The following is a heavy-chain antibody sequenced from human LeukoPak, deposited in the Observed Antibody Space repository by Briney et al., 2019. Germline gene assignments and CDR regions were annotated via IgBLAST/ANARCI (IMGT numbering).Heavy chain of an antibody. D-gene: IGHD2-15*01. CDR3: ARAHCSGGSCPYYYYYYMDV. V-gene: IGHV3-48*03. J-gene: IGHJ6*03. Sequence: GGSLRLSCAASGFTFSSYEMNWVRQAPGKGLEWVSYISSSGSTIYYADSVKGRFTISRDNAKNSLYLQMNSLRAEDTALYYCARAHCSGGSCPYYYYYYMDVWGKGTTVTVSS. CDR1: GFTFSSYE. CDR2: ISSSGSTI.